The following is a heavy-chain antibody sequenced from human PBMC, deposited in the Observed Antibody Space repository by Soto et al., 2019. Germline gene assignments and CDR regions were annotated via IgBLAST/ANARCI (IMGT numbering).Heavy chain of an antibody. CDR1: GFSLSNARMG. CDR3: ARIGSSGHSYYFDY. V-gene: IGHV2-26*01. J-gene: IGHJ4*02. CDR2: IFSNDEK. Sequence: QVTLKESGPVLVKPTETLTLTCTVSGFSLSNARMGVSWIRQPPGKALEWLAHIFSNDEKSYSTSLKSRLTISKDTSKSQVVLTMTNMDPVDTATYYCARIGSSGHSYYFDYWGQGTLVTVSS. D-gene: IGHD3-22*01.